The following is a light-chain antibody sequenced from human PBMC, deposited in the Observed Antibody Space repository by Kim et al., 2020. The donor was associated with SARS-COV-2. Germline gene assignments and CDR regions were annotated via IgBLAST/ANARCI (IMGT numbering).Light chain of an antibody. Sequence: SPGERAPLSCRARQSVRSSYFAWYQQKPGQAPRLLIYASSSRATGIPDRFSGSGSATDFTLTISRLEPEDFAVYYCQQYASSPWTFGQGTKVDIK. J-gene: IGKJ1*01. CDR3: QQYASSPWT. CDR1: QSVRSSY. CDR2: ASS. V-gene: IGKV3-20*01.